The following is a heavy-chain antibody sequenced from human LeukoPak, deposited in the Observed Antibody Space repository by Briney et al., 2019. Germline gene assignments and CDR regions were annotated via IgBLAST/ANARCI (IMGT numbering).Heavy chain of an antibody. CDR1: GFTFSSYS. D-gene: IGHD2-15*01. Sequence: GGSLRLSCAASGFTFSSYSMNWVRQAPGKGLEWVSSISSSSSYIYYADSVKGRFTISRDNAKNSLYLQMNSLRAEDTAVYYCASYPPGYCSGGSCPTGGWGQGTPVTVSS. CDR3: ASYPPGYCSGGSCPTGG. J-gene: IGHJ4*02. V-gene: IGHV3-21*01. CDR2: ISSSSSYI.